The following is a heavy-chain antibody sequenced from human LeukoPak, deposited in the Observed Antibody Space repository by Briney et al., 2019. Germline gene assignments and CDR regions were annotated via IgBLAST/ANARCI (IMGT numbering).Heavy chain of an antibody. CDR1: GFDFSIYA. Sequence: PGGSLRLSCAASGFDFSIYAMHWVRQAPGKGLEYVSAISTNGANTYYADSVKGRFAISRDNSKSTLFLQMGSLRTDDMAKYYCARVVSGLHAFDVWGQGTMVTVSS. CDR3: ARVVSGLHAFDV. D-gene: IGHD5/OR15-5a*01. CDR2: ISTNGANT. J-gene: IGHJ3*01. V-gene: IGHV3-64*02.